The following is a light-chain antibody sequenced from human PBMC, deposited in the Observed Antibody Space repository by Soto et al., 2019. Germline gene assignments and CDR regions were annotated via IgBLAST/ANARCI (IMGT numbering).Light chain of an antibody. CDR2: GAS. V-gene: IGKV3D-15*01. CDR1: QSVSDN. Sequence: EIVMTQSPVTLSVSPGERATLSCRAGQSVSDNLAWYQQKPGQAPRLLIYGASTRATGIPARFSGSGSGTEFTLTISSLQSEDFAVYYCQQYNNWPLTFGGGTQVEIK. J-gene: IGKJ4*01. CDR3: QQYNNWPLT.